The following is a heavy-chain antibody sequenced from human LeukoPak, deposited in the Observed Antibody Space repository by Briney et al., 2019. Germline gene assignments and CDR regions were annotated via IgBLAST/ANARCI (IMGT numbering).Heavy chain of an antibody. CDR3: AKTSEWEPTFYFDY. D-gene: IGHD1-26*01. V-gene: IGHV3-23*01. Sequence: GGSLRLSCAASGFSVGTNYMSWVRQAPWKGLEWVSAISGSGGSTYYADSVKVRFTISRDNSKNTLYLQMNSLRAEDTAVYYCAKTSEWEPTFYFDYWGQGTLVTVSS. J-gene: IGHJ4*02. CDR2: ISGSGGST. CDR1: GFSVGTNY.